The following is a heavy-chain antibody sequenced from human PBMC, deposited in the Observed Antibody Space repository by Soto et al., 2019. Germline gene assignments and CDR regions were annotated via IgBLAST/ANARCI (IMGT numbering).Heavy chain of an antibody. CDR1: SGSFSGYY. CDR2: ISQSGNT. CDR3: ARAPKVSGSSQTRPDF. D-gene: IGHD6-6*01. V-gene: IGHV4-34*01. Sequence: SDTMYLTCSIYSGSFSGYYWSWIRQPPGKGLEWIGEISQSGNTNYSPSLKSRVSISIDTSKKQFSLNLASVSAADTAVYYCARAPKVSGSSQTRPDFWGQGTLVTVSS. J-gene: IGHJ4*02.